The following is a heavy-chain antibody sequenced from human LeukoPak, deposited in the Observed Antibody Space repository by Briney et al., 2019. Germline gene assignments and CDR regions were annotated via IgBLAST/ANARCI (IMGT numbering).Heavy chain of an antibody. D-gene: IGHD5-24*01. CDR2: IYTSGST. Sequence: TSETLSLTCTVSGGSISSYYWSWLRQPPGKGLEWIGYIYTSGSTNCNPSLKSRVTISVDTSKTQFSLKLSSVTAADTAVYYCARGSGWLQLDYWGQGTLVTVSS. J-gene: IGHJ4*02. CDR1: GGSISSYY. CDR3: ARGSGWLQLDY. V-gene: IGHV4-4*09.